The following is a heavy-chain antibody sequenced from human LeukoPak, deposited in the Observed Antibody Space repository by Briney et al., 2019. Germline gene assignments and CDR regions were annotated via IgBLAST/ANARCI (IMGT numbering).Heavy chain of an antibody. D-gene: IGHD6-6*01. V-gene: IGHV3-23*01. CDR2: STAPA. Sequence: GGSLRLSCAASGFTFSDYAMTWVRQAPGKGLEWVSSTAPAHYADSVKGRFTISRDDSKNTLFLQMNSLRAEDTAIYYCAKDSLHSSSGYYFDYWGQGTLVTVSS. J-gene: IGHJ4*02. CDR1: GFTFSDYA. CDR3: AKDSLHSSSGYYFDY.